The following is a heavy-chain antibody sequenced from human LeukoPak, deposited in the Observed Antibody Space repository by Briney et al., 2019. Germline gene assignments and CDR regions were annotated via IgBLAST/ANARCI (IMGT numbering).Heavy chain of an antibody. D-gene: IGHD3-10*01. CDR2: IYYSGST. CDR1: GGSISSSSYY. Sequence: SETLSLTCTVSGGSISSSSYYWGWICQPPGKGLEWIGSIYYSGSTYYNPSLKSRVTISVDTSKNQFSLKLSSVTAADTAVYYCATIFRGALCYWGQGTLVTVSS. V-gene: IGHV4-39*07. CDR3: ATIFRGALCY. J-gene: IGHJ4*02.